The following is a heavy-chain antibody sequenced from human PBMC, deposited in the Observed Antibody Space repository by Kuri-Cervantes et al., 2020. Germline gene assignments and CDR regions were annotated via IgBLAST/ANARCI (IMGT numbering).Heavy chain of an antibody. CDR3: ARDTYYYDSSGYPSDY. V-gene: IGHV3-33*01. J-gene: IGHJ4*02. CDR1: GFTFSSYG. Sequence: GGSLRLSCAASGFTFSSYGMHWVRQAPGKGLEWVAVIWYDGSNKYYADSVKGRFTISRDISKNTLYLQMNSLRAEDTAVYYCARDTYYYDSSGYPSDYWGQGTLVTVSS. CDR2: IWYDGSNK. D-gene: IGHD3-22*01.